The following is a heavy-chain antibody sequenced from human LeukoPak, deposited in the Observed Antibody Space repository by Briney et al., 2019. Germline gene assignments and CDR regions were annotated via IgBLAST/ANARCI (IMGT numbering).Heavy chain of an antibody. CDR3: ARDFSGNYYDSSGYFSL. CDR1: GFTFSDYY. J-gene: IGHJ4*02. D-gene: IGHD3-22*01. CDR2: ISSSGSTI. V-gene: IGHV3-11*01. Sequence: GGSLRPSCAASGFTFSDYYMSRIRQAPGKGLEWVSYISSSGSTIYYADSVKGRFTISRDNAKNSLYLQMNSLRAEDTAVYYCARDFSGNYYDSSGYFSLWGQGTLVTVSS.